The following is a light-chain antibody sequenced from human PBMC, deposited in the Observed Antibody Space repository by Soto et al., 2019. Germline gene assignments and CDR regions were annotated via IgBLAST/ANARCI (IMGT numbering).Light chain of an antibody. CDR3: SSYTSSSTLV. J-gene: IGLJ1*01. CDR1: SSDVGGYNY. V-gene: IGLV2-14*01. Sequence: SVLTQPASVSGSPGQSITISCTGTSSDVGGYNYVSWYQQHPGKAPKLMIYEVSNRPSGVSNRFSGSKSGNTASLTISGLQAEDEADYYCSSYTSSSTLVFGTGTKVHRP. CDR2: EVS.